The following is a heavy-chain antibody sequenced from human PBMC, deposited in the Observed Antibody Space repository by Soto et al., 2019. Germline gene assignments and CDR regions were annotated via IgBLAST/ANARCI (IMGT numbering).Heavy chain of an antibody. CDR1: GFTVSSNY. CDR3: ARGGYSGYDWRPSSGFDY. CDR2: IYSGGST. J-gene: IGHJ4*02. Sequence: EVQLVESGGGLVQPGGSLRLSCAASGFTVSSNYMSWVRQAPGKGLEWVSVIYSGGSTYYADSVTGRFTISRHNSKNTLYLQMNSLRAEDTAVYYCARGGYSGYDWRPSSGFDYWGQGTLVTVSS. D-gene: IGHD5-12*01. V-gene: IGHV3-53*04.